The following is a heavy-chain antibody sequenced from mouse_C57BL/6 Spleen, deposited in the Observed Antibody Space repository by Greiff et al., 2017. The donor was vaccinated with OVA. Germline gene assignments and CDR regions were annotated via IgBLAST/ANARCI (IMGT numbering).Heavy chain of an antibody. D-gene: IGHD3-3*01. Sequence: VQLQQSGPELVKPGASVKISCKASGYSFTGYYMNWVKQSPEKSLEWIGEINPSTGGTTYNQKFKAKATLTVDKSSSTAYMQLKSLTSEDSAVYYCARGGWGDYWGQGTTLTVSS. CDR2: INPSTGGT. V-gene: IGHV1-42*01. CDR3: ARGGWGDY. CDR1: GYSFTGYY. J-gene: IGHJ2*01.